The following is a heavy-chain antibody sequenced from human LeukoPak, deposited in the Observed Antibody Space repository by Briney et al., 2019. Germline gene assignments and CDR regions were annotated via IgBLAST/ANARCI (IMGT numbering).Heavy chain of an antibody. Sequence: GGSLRLSCAASGFTFSDHYMDWVRQAPGKGLEWVGRTRNKANSYTTEYAASVKGRFTISRDDSKNSLYLQMNSLKTEDTAVYYCARGAYYYDSSGYDYWGQGTLVTVSS. J-gene: IGHJ4*02. D-gene: IGHD3-22*01. CDR2: TRNKANSYTT. V-gene: IGHV3-72*01. CDR3: ARGAYYYDSSGYDY. CDR1: GFTFSDHY.